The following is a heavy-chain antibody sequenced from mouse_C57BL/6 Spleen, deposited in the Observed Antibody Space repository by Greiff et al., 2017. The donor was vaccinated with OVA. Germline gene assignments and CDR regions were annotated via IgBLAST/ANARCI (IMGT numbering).Heavy chain of an antibody. CDR2: ISDGGSYT. V-gene: IGHV5-4*01. D-gene: IGHD1-1*01. CDR3: ARDQGYYYGRGYAMDY. Sequence: EVMLVESGGGLVKPGGSLKLSCAASGFTFSSYAMSWVRQTPEKRLEWVATISDGGSYTYYPDNVKGRFTISRDNAKNNLYLQMSHLKSEDTAMYYCARDQGYYYGRGYAMDYWGQGTSVTVSS. J-gene: IGHJ4*01. CDR1: GFTFSSYA.